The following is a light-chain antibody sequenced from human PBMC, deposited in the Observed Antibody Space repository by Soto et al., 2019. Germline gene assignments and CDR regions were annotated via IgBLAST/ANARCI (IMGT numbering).Light chain of an antibody. CDR3: MKALPTPVT. V-gene: IGKV2-28*01. J-gene: IGKJ2*01. Sequence: DLVMTQSPLSLPVTPGEPASISCRSSQSLLHSNGYNYLDWYLQKPGQSPQLLIYLGSNRASGVPDRFSGSGSGTDFTLKISRVEAEDVGVYYCMKALPTPVTFGQGTKLPIK. CDR1: QSLLHSNGYNY. CDR2: LGS.